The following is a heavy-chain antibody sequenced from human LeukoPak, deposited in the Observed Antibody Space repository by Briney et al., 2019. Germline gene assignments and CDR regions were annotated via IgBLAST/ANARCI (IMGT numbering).Heavy chain of an antibody. Sequence: GGSLRLSCAASGFTFSSYGMHWVRQAPGKGLEWVAFIRYDGSNKYYADSVKGRFTISRDNSKNTLYLQMNSLRAEDTAVYYCAKGGTNGSGSYMDVWGKGTTVTVSS. CDR1: GFTFSSYG. CDR3: AKGGTNGSGSYMDV. CDR2: IRYDGSNK. V-gene: IGHV3-30*02. D-gene: IGHD3-10*01. J-gene: IGHJ6*03.